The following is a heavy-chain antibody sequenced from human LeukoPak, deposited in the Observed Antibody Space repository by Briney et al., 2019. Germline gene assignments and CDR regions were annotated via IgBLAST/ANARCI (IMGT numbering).Heavy chain of an antibody. CDR1: GFTFSSYG. CDR3: AKDSLHIVVVVAATSGGFDY. CDR2: IRYDGSNK. J-gene: IGHJ4*02. Sequence: GGSLRLSCAASGFTFSSYGMHWVRQAPGKGLEWVAFIRYDGSNKYYADSVKGRFTISRDNSKNTPYLQMNSLRAEDTAVYYCAKDSLHIVVVVAATSGGFDYWGQGTLVTVSS. V-gene: IGHV3-30*02. D-gene: IGHD2-15*01.